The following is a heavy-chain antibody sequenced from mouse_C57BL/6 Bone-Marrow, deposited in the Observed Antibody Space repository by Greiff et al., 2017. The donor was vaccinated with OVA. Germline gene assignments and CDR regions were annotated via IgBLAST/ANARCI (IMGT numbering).Heavy chain of an antibody. V-gene: IGHV14-1*01. CDR3: TTGTFFYYGSSSWFAY. Sequence: EVQLQQSGAELVRPGASVKLSCTASGFNIKDYYMHWVKQRPEQGLEWIGRIDPEDGDTEYAPKFQGKATMTADTSSNTAYLQLSSLTSEDTAVYYCTTGTFFYYGSSSWFAYWGQGTLVTVSA. J-gene: IGHJ3*01. CDR2: IDPEDGDT. CDR1: GFNIKDYY. D-gene: IGHD1-1*01.